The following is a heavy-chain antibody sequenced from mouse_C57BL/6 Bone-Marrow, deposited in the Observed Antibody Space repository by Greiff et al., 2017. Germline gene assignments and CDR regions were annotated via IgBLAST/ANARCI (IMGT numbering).Heavy chain of an antibody. CDR1: GFTFSNYW. J-gene: IGHJ4*01. Sequence: EVKLVESGGGLVQPGGSMKLSCVASGFTFSNYWMNWVRQSPEQGLEWVAQIRLKSDNYASHYAESVKGRFTISRNDYKRSICLPMKDLTAEFSGVSYCTGWSYAMDYGGQGTSVTVSS. V-gene: IGHV6-3*01. CDR2: IRLKSDNYAS. CDR3: TGWSYAMDY.